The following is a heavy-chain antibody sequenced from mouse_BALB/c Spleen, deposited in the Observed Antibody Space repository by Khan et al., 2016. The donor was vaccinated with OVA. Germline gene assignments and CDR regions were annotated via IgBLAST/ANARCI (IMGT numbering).Heavy chain of an antibody. D-gene: IGHD1-1*01. CDR1: GYSITSDYA. V-gene: IGHV3-2*02. J-gene: IGHJ4*01. Sequence: EVQLVESGPGLVKPSQSLSLTCTVTGYSITSDYAWDWIRQFPGNKLEWMGYISYGGSTSYNPSLKSRTSITRDTSKNQFFLQLNSVTTEDTATYYCARKNYYSYAMDYWGQGTSVTVSS. CDR3: ARKNYYSYAMDY. CDR2: ISYGGST.